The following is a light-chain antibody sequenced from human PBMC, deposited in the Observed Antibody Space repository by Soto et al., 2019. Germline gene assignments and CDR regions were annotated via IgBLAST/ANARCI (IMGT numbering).Light chain of an antibody. V-gene: IGLV2-14*03. J-gene: IGLJ2*01. CDR3: SSFVSSSSLVL. Sequence: QSALTQPASASGSPGQSITISCTGTSGDVGDNSYFSWYQQHLGKAPKLLIYDVTNRPSGVSIRFSGSKSGNTASLTISGLQVEDEADYDCSSFVSSSSLVLFGGGTKLTVL. CDR2: DVT. CDR1: SGDVGDNSY.